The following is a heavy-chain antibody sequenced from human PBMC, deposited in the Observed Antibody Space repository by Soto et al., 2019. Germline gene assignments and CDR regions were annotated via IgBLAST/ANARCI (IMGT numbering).Heavy chain of an antibody. Sequence: EVQLVESGGGLVQPGRSLRLSCAASGFTFDDYVMHWVRQAPGKGLEWVSHISWNSGSIGYADSVKGRFTISRDNAKNSLYLQMNSLRVEDTAFYYCAKARETVTTGWWFDYWGQGTLVTVSS. D-gene: IGHD4-17*01. CDR1: GFTFDDYV. V-gene: IGHV3-9*01. CDR2: ISWNSGSI. J-gene: IGHJ4*02. CDR3: AKARETVTTGWWFDY.